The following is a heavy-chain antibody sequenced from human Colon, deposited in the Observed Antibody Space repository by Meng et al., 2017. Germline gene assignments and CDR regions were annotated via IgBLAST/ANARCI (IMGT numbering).Heavy chain of an antibody. CDR3: ARRRGGSGRDC. V-gene: IGHV4-4*07. D-gene: IGHD3-10*01. CDR2: IYINVRT. J-gene: IGHJ4*02. Sequence: VRWQGSGPGRVKLSGARSRTCTVSGGSMGGYCWSWVRRPAGKGLEWIGHIYINVRTNYNPSLKSRVTMFVDTSKNQFSLMLTSVTATDTAVYYCARRRGGSGRDCWGQGTLVTVSS. CDR1: GGSMGGYC.